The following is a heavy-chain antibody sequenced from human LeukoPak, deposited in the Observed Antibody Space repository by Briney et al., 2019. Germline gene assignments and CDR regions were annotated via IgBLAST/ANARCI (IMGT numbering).Heavy chain of an antibody. D-gene: IGHD1-26*01. CDR1: GFTFSSYA. CDR2: ISSSGDT. J-gene: IGHJ4*02. Sequence: GSLRLSCAASGFTFSSYAMSWARQAPGKGLEWVSAISSSGDTYYAGSVKGRFTISRDNSKNTLYMQINSLRADDTAVYYCAKDAVGATAYYFDYWGQGILVTVSS. V-gene: IGHV3-23*01. CDR3: AKDAVGATAYYFDY.